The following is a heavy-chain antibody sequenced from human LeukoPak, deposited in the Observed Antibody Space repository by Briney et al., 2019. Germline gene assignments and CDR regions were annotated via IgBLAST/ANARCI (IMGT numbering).Heavy chain of an antibody. V-gene: IGHV1-46*01. J-gene: IGHJ4*02. CDR3: ARDMISYGYDY. CDR1: GYTFTSYY. Sequence: ASVKVSCKASGYTFTSYYMHWVRQAPGQGLELMGIINPSGGSTSYAQKFQGRVTMTRDTSTSTVYMELSSLRSEDTAVYYCARDMISYGYDYWGQGTLVTVSS. CDR2: INPSGGST. D-gene: IGHD5-18*01.